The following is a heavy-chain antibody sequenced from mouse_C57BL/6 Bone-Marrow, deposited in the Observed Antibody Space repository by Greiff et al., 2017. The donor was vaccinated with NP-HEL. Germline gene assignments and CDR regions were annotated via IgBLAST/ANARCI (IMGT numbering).Heavy chain of an antibody. V-gene: IGHV7-3*01. J-gene: IGHJ4*01. CDR1: GFTFTDYY. Sequence: EVMLVESGGGLVQPGGSLSLSCAASGFTFTDYYMSWVRQPPGKALEWLGFIRNKANGYTTEYSASVQGRFTISRDNSQSILYLQMNALRAEDSATYYGARYDLATVVANYAMDYWGQGTSVTVSS. CDR2: IRNKANGYTT. D-gene: IGHD1-1*01. CDR3: ARYDLATVVANYAMDY.